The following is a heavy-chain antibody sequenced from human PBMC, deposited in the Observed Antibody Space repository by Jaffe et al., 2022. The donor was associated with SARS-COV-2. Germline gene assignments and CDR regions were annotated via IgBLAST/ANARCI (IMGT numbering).Heavy chain of an antibody. D-gene: IGHD2-15*01. Sequence: EVQLVESGGGLVKPGGSLRLSCAASGFTFSNTWMSWVRQAPGKGLEWVGRIKSKTDGGTTDYAAPVKGRFTISRDDSKNTLYVQMNSLKTEDTAVYYCTTDPIGYCSGGSCYPDYYYYMDVWGKGTTVTVSS. CDR1: GFTFSNTW. CDR2: IKSKTDGGTT. CDR3: TTDPIGYCSGGSCYPDYYYYMDV. J-gene: IGHJ6*03. V-gene: IGHV3-15*01.